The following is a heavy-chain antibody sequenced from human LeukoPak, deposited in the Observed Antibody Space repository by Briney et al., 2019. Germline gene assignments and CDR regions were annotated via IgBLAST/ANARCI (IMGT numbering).Heavy chain of an antibody. D-gene: IGHD6-19*01. J-gene: IGHJ4*02. CDR1: GFTFSSYG. Sequence: GGSLRLSCAASGFTFSSYGMHWVRQAPGKGLEWVAVISYDGSNKYYADSVKGRFTISRDNSKNTLYLQMNSLRAEDTAVYYCARDGGAKWLVFDYWGQGTLVTVSS. CDR3: ARDGGAKWLVFDY. V-gene: IGHV3-30*03. CDR2: ISYDGSNK.